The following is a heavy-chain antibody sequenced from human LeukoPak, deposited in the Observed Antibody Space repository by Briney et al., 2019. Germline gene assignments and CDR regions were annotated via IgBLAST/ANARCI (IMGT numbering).Heavy chain of an antibody. CDR1: GFTFSDYY. V-gene: IGHV3-11*01. CDR2: ISSSGSTI. J-gene: IGHJ4*02. D-gene: IGHD2-2*01. Sequence: GGSLRLSCAASGFTFSDYYMSWIRQAPGKGLEWVSYISSSGSTIYYADSVKGRFTISRDNAKNSLYLQMNSLKTEDTALYYCATDTPVIPAQIDYWGQGTLVTVSS. CDR3: ATDTPVIPAQIDY.